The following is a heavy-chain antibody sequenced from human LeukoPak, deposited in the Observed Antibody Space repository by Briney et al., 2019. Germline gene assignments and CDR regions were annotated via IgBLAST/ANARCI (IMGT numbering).Heavy chain of an antibody. D-gene: IGHD2-15*01. CDR3: ARHAAGYCSGGSCSLGAFDI. V-gene: IGHV4-34*01. CDR1: GGSFSGYY. J-gene: IGHJ3*02. Sequence: PSETLSLTCAVYGGSFSGYYWSWIRQPPGKGLEWIGEINHSGSTNYNPSLKSRVTISVDTSKNQFSLKLSSVTAADTAVYYCARHAAGYCSGGSCSLGAFDIWGQGTMVTVSS. CDR2: INHSGST.